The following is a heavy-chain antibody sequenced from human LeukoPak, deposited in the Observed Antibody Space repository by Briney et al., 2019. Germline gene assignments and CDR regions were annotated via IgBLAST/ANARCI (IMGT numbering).Heavy chain of an antibody. J-gene: IGHJ6*03. CDR2: IYYSGST. CDR3: ARDKGIDSSGYTYYYYYSMDV. Sequence: SETLSLTCTVSGGSISSSSYYWGWIRQPPGKGLEWIGSIYYSGSTYYNPSLKSRVTISVDTSKNQFSLKLSSVTAADTAVYYCARDKGIDSSGYTYYYYYSMDVWGKGTTVTVSS. V-gene: IGHV4-39*07. CDR1: GGSISSSSYY. D-gene: IGHD3-22*01.